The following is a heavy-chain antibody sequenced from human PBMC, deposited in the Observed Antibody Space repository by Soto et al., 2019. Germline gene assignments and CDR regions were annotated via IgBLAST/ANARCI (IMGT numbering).Heavy chain of an antibody. D-gene: IGHD3-22*01. J-gene: IGHJ4*02. CDR3: VDDTSGYYYGVFES. CDR1: GFSGSSAYY. V-gene: IGHV4-38-2*02. CDR2: ISHPANT. Sequence: SETLSITGTVSGFSGSSAYYWGWIRQAPGKGLEWIGSISHPANTYYNPSLRSRVFISVDSSKNQFSLRLSSVTAADTAVYYCVDDTSGYYYGVFESWGQGTLVTGSS.